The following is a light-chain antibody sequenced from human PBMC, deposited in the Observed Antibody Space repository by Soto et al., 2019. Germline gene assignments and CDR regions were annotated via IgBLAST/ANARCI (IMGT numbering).Light chain of an antibody. CDR1: SSDVGRYNY. CDR3: SPYAGNSCYV. J-gene: IGLJ1*01. V-gene: IGLV2-8*01. Sequence: QSVLTQPPSASGSPGQSVTISCTGTSSDVGRYNYISWYQQRPGKAPKLIIYEVSKRPSGVPDRLSGFKYGNTASLTVSGLQAEDEADYYCSPYAGNSCYVFGTGPKVIVL. CDR2: EVS.